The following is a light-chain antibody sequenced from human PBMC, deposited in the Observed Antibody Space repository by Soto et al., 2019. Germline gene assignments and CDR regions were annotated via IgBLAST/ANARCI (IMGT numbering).Light chain of an antibody. CDR1: SSDVGGYNY. CDR2: EVS. J-gene: IGLJ3*02. Sequence: QAVVTQPASVSGSPGQSGTISCTGTSSDVGGYNYVSWYQQHPGKAPKLMIYEVSNRPSGVSNRFSGSKSCNTASLTISGLQAEDEADYYCSSYTSSSTWVFGGGTKLPVL. CDR3: SSYTSSSTWV. V-gene: IGLV2-14*01.